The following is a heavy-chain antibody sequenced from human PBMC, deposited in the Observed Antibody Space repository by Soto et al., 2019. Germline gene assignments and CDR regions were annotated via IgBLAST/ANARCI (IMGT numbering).Heavy chain of an antibody. Sequence: EAQLVESGGGLVQPGGSLRLSCAASGTAFSSHWMSWVRQAPGKGLEWVANIKPDGSEKYYVDSVKGRFTISRDNANNSLCLQMNSLRAEDTAIYYCARDPWDSLGTPGYWGQGTLVTVSS. CDR2: IKPDGSEK. D-gene: IGHD1-7*01. CDR3: ARDPWDSLGTPGY. J-gene: IGHJ4*02. V-gene: IGHV3-7*03. CDR1: GTAFSSHW.